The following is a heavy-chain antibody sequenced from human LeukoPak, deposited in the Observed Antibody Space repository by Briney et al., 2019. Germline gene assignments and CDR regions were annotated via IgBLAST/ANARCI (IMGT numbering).Heavy chain of an antibody. CDR2: IYRDGRS. J-gene: IGHJ6*03. CDR1: GFSVTRHY. Sequence: GGSLGLSCAASGFSVTRHYMHWVRQAPGKGLEWVSFIYRDGRSYPADSVEGRFSISRDDSKNTVFLQMNNLRVEDTAVYYCAREPAIMRLTDYYYYFDVWGKGTSVTVSS. D-gene: IGHD2-2*01. V-gene: IGHV3-53*01. CDR3: AREPAIMRLTDYYYYFDV.